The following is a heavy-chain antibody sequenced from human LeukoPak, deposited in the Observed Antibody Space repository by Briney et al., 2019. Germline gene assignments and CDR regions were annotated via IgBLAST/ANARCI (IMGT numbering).Heavy chain of an antibody. D-gene: IGHD2-15*01. J-gene: IGHJ4*02. CDR2: IYHSGST. Sequence: PSETLSLTCAVSGGSISSGGYSWSWIRQPPGKGLEWIGYIYHSGSTYYNPSLKSRVTISVDTSKNQFSLKLSSVAAADTAVYYCAREASVGAAFDYWGQGTLVTVSS. CDR1: GGSISSGGYS. CDR3: AREASVGAAFDY. V-gene: IGHV4-30-2*01.